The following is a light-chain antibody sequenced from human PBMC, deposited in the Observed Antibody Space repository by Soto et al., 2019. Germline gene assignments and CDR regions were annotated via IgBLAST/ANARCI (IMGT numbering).Light chain of an antibody. CDR2: GNG. V-gene: IGLV1-40*01. CDR3: QSYDSSLSDSYVV. CDR1: SSSIGAGYE. Sequence: QSVLTQPPSVSGAPGQRVTISCSGTSSSIGAGYEVHWYHQLPGTAPKLVVSGNGNRPSGVPDRLSASKSGTSASLAITGLQAEDEGHYYCQSYDSSLSDSYVVFGGGTKVTVL. J-gene: IGLJ2*01.